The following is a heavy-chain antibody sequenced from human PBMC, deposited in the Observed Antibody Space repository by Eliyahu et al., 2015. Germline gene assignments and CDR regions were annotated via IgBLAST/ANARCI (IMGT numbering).Heavy chain of an antibody. CDR2: MNPXSGNT. CDR1: GYTFTSYD. D-gene: IGHD3-22*01. V-gene: IGHV1-8*01. Sequence: QAQLVQXGAELKKXXXSVKVSCXAXGYTFTSYDINWVRQATXXGLEWMGWMNPXSGNTGYAQKFQGRVTMTRNTSISTAYMELSSLRSEDTAVYYCAGRYSGYQPKGAFDIWGQGTMVTVSS. CDR3: AGRYSGYQPKGAFDI. J-gene: IGHJ3*02.